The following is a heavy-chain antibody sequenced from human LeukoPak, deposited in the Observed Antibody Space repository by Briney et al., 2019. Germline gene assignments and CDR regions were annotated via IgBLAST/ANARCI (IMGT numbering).Heavy chain of an antibody. CDR3: ARDVGYCSSTSCAWVTDY. Sequence: PSETLSLTCTVSGGSVSSGSYYWSWIRQPPGQGLEWIGYTYYSGSTNYNPSLKSRVTISVYTSKNQFSLKLSSVTAADTAVYYCARDVGYCSSTSCAWVTDYWGQGTLVTVSS. CDR2: TYYSGST. D-gene: IGHD2-2*01. CDR1: GGSVSSGSYY. V-gene: IGHV4-61*01. J-gene: IGHJ4*02.